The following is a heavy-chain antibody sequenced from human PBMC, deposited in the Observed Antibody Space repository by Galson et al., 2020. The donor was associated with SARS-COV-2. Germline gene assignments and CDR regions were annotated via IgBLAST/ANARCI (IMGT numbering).Heavy chain of an antibody. CDR1: GYTFTSYD. V-gene: IGHV1-8*01. Sequence: ASVKVPCKASGYTFTSYDINWVRQATGQGLEWMGWMNPNSGNTGCAQKFQGRVTMTRDTSISTAYMELSSLTSEDTAVYYCARLLCLPWVEIVVPNYGMDVWGQGTTVTVSS. CDR3: ARLLCLPWVEIVVPNYGMDV. CDR2: MNPNSGNT. J-gene: IGHJ6*02. D-gene: IGHD2-2*01.